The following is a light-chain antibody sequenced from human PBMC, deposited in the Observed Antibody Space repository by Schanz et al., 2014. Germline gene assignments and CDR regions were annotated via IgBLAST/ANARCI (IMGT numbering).Light chain of an antibody. Sequence: DIQMTQSPSSLSASVGDRVTITCRASQTISSYLNWYQQKPGKAPKLLIYAASSLQSGVPSRFSGSGSGTEFTLTISSLQPDDFATYYCQQYSTYSCTFGQGTKVEIK. CDR2: AAS. CDR3: QQYSTYSCT. V-gene: IGKV1-39*01. CDR1: QTISSY. J-gene: IGKJ1*01.